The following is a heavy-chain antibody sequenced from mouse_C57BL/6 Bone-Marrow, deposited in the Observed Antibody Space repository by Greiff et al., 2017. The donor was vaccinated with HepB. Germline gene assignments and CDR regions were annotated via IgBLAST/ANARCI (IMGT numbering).Heavy chain of an antibody. Sequence: VKLQESGPGILQSSQTLSLTCSFSGFSPSTSGMGVSWIRQPSGKGLEWLAHIYWDDDKRYNPSLKSRLTISKDTSRNQVFLKITSVDTADTATYYCATTVVRNPYFDYWGQGTTLTVSS. CDR3: ATTVVRNPYFDY. V-gene: IGHV8-12*01. CDR2: IYWDDDK. D-gene: IGHD1-1*01. J-gene: IGHJ2*01. CDR1: GFSPSTSGMG.